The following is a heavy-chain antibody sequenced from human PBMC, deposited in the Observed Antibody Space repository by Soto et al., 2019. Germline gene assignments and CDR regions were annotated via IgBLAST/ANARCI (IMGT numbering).Heavy chain of an antibody. CDR3: AKAVTYYDILTGYSK. V-gene: IGHV3-9*01. CDR1: GCTLDDYA. D-gene: IGHD3-9*01. Sequence: EVQLVESGGGLVQPGRSLRLSCAASGCTLDDYAMHWVRQAPGKGLEWVSGISWNSGSIGYADSVKGRFTISRDNAKNSLYLQMNSLRAEDTALYYCAKAVTYYDILTGYSKWGQGTLVTVSS. CDR2: ISWNSGSI. J-gene: IGHJ4*02.